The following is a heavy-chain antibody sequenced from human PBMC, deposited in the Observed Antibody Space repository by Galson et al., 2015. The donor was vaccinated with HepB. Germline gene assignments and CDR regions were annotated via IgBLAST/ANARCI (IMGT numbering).Heavy chain of an antibody. Sequence: SLRLSCAASGFTFSSYAMSWVRQAPGKGLEWVSAISGSGGSTYYADSVKGRFTISRDNSKNTLYLQMNSLRAEDTAVYYCAKETIPPGLFRDYGGNSGSFDYWGQGTLVTVSS. V-gene: IGHV3-23*01. D-gene: IGHD4-23*01. J-gene: IGHJ4*02. CDR3: AKETIPPGLFRDYGGNSGSFDY. CDR2: ISGSGGST. CDR1: GFTFSSYA.